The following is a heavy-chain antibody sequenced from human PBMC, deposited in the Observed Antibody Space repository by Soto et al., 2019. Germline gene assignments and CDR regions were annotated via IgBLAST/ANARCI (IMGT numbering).Heavy chain of an antibody. J-gene: IGHJ4*02. D-gene: IGHD3-3*01. CDR3: ARDPDYDFWGHFDY. CDR1: GFTFSSYA. CDR2: ISYDGSNK. Sequence: QVQLVESGGGVVQPGRSLRLSCAASGFTFSSYAMHWVRQAPGKGLEWVAVISYDGSNKYYADSVKGRFTISRDNSKNTLYLPMNSLRAEDTAVYYCARDPDYDFWGHFDYWGQGTLVTVSS. V-gene: IGHV3-30-3*01.